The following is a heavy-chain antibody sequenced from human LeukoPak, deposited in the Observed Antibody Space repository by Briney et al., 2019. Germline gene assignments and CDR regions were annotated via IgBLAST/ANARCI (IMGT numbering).Heavy chain of an antibody. Sequence: PSETLSLTCTVSGGSMSSYYWSWIRQPPGKGLEWIAYIYYSGATNYSPSPKSRVTISVDRSKNQFSLKLNSVTAADTAVYYCARHGAWAPFDYWGQGTLVTVSS. V-gene: IGHV4-59*08. CDR2: IYYSGAT. J-gene: IGHJ4*02. D-gene: IGHD1-26*01. CDR3: ARHGAWAPFDY. CDR1: GGSMSSYY.